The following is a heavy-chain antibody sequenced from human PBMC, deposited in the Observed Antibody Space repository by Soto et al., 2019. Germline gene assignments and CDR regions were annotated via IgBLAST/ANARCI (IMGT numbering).Heavy chain of an antibody. CDR1: GFTFGSYA. D-gene: IGHD3-10*01. V-gene: IGHV3-23*01. J-gene: IGHJ4*02. Sequence: PGGSLRLSCAASGFTFGSYAMSWVRQAPGKGLEWVSLISGTGDSSEYANSVKGRFTISRDYSKTTVFLQTNSLRAEDTAVYFCAKDNGNYGSGSFSHWGQGTLVTISS. CDR3: AKDNGNYGSGSFSH. CDR2: ISGTGDSS.